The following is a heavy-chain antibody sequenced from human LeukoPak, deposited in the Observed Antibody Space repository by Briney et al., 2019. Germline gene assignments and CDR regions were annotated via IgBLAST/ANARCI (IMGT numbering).Heavy chain of an antibody. J-gene: IGHJ4*02. D-gene: IGHD1-26*01. CDR3: AKGGKWDVTPFDY. V-gene: IGHV3-23*01. CDR1: GFTFSSYA. Sequence: PGGSLRLSCAASGFTFSSYAMNWVRQGPGKGLEWVSTISGGGGSTYYADSVKGQFTISRDNSKNTLYLQVNSLRAEDTAVYYCAKGGKWDVTPFDYWGQGTLVTVSS. CDR2: ISGGGGST.